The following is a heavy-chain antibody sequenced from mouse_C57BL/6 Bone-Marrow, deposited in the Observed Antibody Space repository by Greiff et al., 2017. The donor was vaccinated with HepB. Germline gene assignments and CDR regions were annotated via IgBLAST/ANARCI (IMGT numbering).Heavy chain of an antibody. Sequence: DVKLQESGGGLVQPGGSLKLSCAASGFTFSDYGMAWVRQAPRKGPEWVAFISNLAYSIYYADTVTGRFTISRENAKNTLYLEMSSLKSEDTAMYYCARRGIYYGNSSWFAYWGQGTLVTVSA. V-gene: IGHV5-15*04. D-gene: IGHD2-1*01. J-gene: IGHJ3*01. CDR3: ARRGIYYGNSSWFAY. CDR2: ISNLAYSI. CDR1: GFTFSDYG.